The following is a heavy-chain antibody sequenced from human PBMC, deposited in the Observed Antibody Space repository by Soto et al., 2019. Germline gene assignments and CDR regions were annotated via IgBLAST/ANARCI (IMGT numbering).Heavy chain of an antibody. D-gene: IGHD2-2*01. CDR2: IYYSGST. J-gene: IGHJ6*03. CDR3: APAAEYYDYMDV. Sequence: ETLSVTWTVSGASISSSSYYWGWIRQPPGKGLEWIGSIYYSGSTYYNPSLKSRVTISVGTSKNQFSLKLSSVTAADTAVYYCAPAAEYYDYMDVWGKGTTVT. CDR1: GASISSSSYY. V-gene: IGHV4-39*01.